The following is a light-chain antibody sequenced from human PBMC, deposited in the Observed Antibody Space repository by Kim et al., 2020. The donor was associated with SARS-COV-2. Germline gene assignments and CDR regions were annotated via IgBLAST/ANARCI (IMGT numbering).Light chain of an antibody. J-gene: IGLJ1*01. CDR1: NIGSYS. Sequence: SYELTQPPSVSVAPGETARMTCGGNNIGSYSVHWYQQKPGHAPVPVISFDSDRPSGIPERFSGSNSRNTATLTISRVAVEDEADYYCQLWDTSGAYGVFG. CDR2: FDS. CDR3: QLWDTSGAYGV. V-gene: IGLV3-21*04.